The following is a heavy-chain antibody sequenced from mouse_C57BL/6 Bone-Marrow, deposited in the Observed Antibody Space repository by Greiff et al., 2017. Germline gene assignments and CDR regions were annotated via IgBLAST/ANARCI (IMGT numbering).Heavy chain of an antibody. J-gene: IGHJ2*01. CDR2: IAPSDSYT. D-gene: IGHD2-5*01. CDR1: GYTFTSYW. CDR3: AREVYSNSYFDY. V-gene: IGHV1-50*01. Sequence: QVQLQQPGAELVKPGASVKLSCKASGYTFTSYWMQWVKQRPGQGLEWIGEIAPSDSYTNYNQKFKGKATLTVDTSSSTAYMQLSSLTSEDSAVYYCAREVYSNSYFDYWGQGTTLTVSS.